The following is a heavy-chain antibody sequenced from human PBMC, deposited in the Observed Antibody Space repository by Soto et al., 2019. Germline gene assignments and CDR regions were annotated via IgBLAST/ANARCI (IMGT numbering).Heavy chain of an antibody. Sequence: GGSLRLSCAASGFTFSSYAMSWVRQAPGKGLEWVSAISGSGGSTYYADSVKGRFTISRDNSKNTLYLQMNSLRAEDTAVYYCAKDPKADKEWYQRKLSYGMDVWGQGTTVTVSS. V-gene: IGHV3-23*01. CDR2: ISGSGGST. CDR1: GFTFSSYA. J-gene: IGHJ6*02. D-gene: IGHD2-2*01. CDR3: AKDPKADKEWYQRKLSYGMDV.